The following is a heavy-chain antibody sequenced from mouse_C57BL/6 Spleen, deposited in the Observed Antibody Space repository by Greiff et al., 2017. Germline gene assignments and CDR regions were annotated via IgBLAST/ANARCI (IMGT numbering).Heavy chain of an antibody. CDR2: FYPGSGSL. D-gene: IGHD1-1*01. CDR1: GYTFTEYT. Sequence: QVQLKQSGAELVKPGASVKLSCKASGYTFTEYTIHWVKQRSGQGLEWIGWFYPGSGSLKYNEKFKDKATLTADKSSSAVYMELSRLTSEDSAVYFCARPPHYYGSSLNYAMDYWGQGTSVTVSS. J-gene: IGHJ4*01. V-gene: IGHV1-62-2*01. CDR3: ARPPHYYGSSLNYAMDY.